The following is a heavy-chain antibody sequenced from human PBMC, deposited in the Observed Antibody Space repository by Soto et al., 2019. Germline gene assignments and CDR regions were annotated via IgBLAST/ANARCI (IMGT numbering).Heavy chain of an antibody. V-gene: IGHV4-34*01. CDR1: GKSLSGYY. J-gene: IGHJ4*02. Sequence: QVQLQQWGAGLLKPSETLSLTCAVYGKSLSGYYWSWIRQPPGKALEWIGEINHSGNTNSNPSLKSRVTISVDPSKNQLSLNLSSVTAAATAMYYCARHHVLGRTIAGAAEFWGQGTLVTVSS. CDR3: ARHHVLGRTIAGAAEF. CDR2: INHSGNT. D-gene: IGHD1-26*01.